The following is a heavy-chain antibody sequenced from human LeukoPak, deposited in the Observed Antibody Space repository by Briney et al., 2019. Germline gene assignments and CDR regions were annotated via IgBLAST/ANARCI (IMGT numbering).Heavy chain of an antibody. V-gene: IGHV4-59*08. CDR2: IYYSGSI. D-gene: IGHD5-18*01. CDR1: GGSISSYY. CDR3: ARITPDDVDTAMFEVDL. Sequence: PSETLSLTCTVSGGSISSYYWSWIRQPPGKGLEWIAYIYYSGSINYNPSLKSRVTISVDTSKNQFSLKLSSVTAADTAVYYCARITPDDVDTAMFEVDLWSRGTLVTVSS. J-gene: IGHJ2*01.